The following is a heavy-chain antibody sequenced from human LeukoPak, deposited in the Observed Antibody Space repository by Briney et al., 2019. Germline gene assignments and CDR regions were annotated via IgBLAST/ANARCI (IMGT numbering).Heavy chain of an antibody. CDR2: ISSSSSYI. CDR3: ARYYYDSSGYLTAYYYYYMDV. CDR1: GFTFSSYS. V-gene: IGHV3-21*01. D-gene: IGHD3-22*01. Sequence: GGSLRLSCAASGFTFSSYSMNWVRQAPGKGLEWVSSISSSSSYIYYADSVKGRFTISRDNAKNSLYLHMNSLRAEDTAVYYCARYYYDSSGYLTAYYYYYMDVWGKGTTVTVSS. J-gene: IGHJ6*03.